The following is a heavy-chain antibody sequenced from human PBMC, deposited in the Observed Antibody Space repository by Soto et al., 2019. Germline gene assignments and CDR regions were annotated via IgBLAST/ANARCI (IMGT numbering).Heavy chain of an antibody. CDR3: ARRGYSGYDYGLY. CDR1: GASVSTGAYY. V-gene: IGHV4-31*03. D-gene: IGHD5-12*01. CDR2: IYESGYT. J-gene: IGHJ4*02. Sequence: PSETLSLTCTVSGASVSTGAYYWGWVRQRPGKGLEWVGYIYESGYTYYNTSLKSRLTISLDRSNNQFSLKLSSVTAADTAVYYCARRGYSGYDYGLYWGQGTLVTVSS.